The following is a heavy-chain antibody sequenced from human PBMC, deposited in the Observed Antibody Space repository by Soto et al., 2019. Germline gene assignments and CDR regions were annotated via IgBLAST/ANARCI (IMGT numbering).Heavy chain of an antibody. D-gene: IGHD1-26*01. Sequence: QSXESLRLSCAGSGFNFSTYGMHWVRQAPGKGLEWVAVISYDGGNKYYADSVKGRFTISRDNSKNTLDLQMNSLRAEDTAVYYCARGLWDSPSFIFDSWGQGKLVTVSS. CDR3: ARGLWDSPSFIFDS. CDR2: ISYDGGNK. V-gene: IGHV3-30*03. J-gene: IGHJ4*02. CDR1: GFNFSTYG.